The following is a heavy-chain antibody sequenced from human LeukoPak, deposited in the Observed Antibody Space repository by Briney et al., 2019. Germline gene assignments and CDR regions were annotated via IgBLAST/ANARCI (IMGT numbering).Heavy chain of an antibody. CDR3: ARDRAMADY. CDR1: GYIFTSYP. CDR2: INTGNGNT. V-gene: IGHV1-3*04. D-gene: IGHD5-18*01. J-gene: IGHJ4*02. Sequence: GASVKVSCKASGYIFTSYPIHWVSQAPGQRLEWMGWINTGNGNTKYSQRFEGRVTVTTDTSAAAAYMELSSLRSEDTAVYYCARDRAMADYWGQGTLVTVSS.